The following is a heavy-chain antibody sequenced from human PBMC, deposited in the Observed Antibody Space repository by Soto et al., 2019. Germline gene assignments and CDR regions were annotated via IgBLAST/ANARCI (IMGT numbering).Heavy chain of an antibody. CDR2: IWYDGSYK. D-gene: IGHD6-19*01. V-gene: IGHV3-33*01. Sequence: GGSQRLSCGVSGFTFRSYGRHWVRQAPGKGLDWVAVIWYDGSYKYYADSVKGRFTISRDNSKSTLYLQMNSLRAEDTAVYYCARDLYGTVTGSFDYWGQGTLVTVSS. CDR1: GFTFRSYG. CDR3: ARDLYGTVTGSFDY. J-gene: IGHJ4*02.